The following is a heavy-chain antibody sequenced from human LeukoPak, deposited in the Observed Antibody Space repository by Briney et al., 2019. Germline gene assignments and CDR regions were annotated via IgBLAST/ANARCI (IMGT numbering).Heavy chain of an antibody. CDR3: ARSRDSSGSYYFDD. CDR2: INPSGGST. Sequence: ASVKVSCKASGYTLTSYGLNWVRQAPGQGLEWMGIINPSGGSTSYAQKFQGRVTMTRDMSTSTVYTELSSLRSEDTAVYYCARSRDSSGSYYFDDWGQGTLVTVSS. CDR1: GYTLTSYG. V-gene: IGHV1-46*01. J-gene: IGHJ4*02. D-gene: IGHD3-22*01.